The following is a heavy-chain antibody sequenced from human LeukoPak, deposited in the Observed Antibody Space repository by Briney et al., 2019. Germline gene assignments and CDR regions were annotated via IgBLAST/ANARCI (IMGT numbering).Heavy chain of an antibody. D-gene: IGHD3-10*01. Sequence: ARXXGGEWMGGIXPIFGTANYAQKFQGRVTITADKATSTAYMELSSLRSEDTAVYYCARLGYYGSGSYTDDAFDIWGHGTMVTVSS. V-gene: IGHV1-69*06. CDR2: IXPIFGTA. CDR3: ARLGYYGSGSYTDDAFDI. J-gene: IGHJ3*02.